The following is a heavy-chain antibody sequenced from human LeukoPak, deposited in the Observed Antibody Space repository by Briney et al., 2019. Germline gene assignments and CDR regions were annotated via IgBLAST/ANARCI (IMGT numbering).Heavy chain of an antibody. V-gene: IGHV4-59*01. CDR3: ARDFWNEGENWFDP. J-gene: IGHJ5*02. D-gene: IGHD1-1*01. CDR1: GGSISSYY. Sequence: SETLSLTCTVSGGSISSYYWSWIRQPPGKGLEWIGYIYYSGSTNYNPSLKSRVTISVDTSKNQFSLKLSSVTAADTAAYYCARDFWNEGENWFDPWGQGTLVTVSS. CDR2: IYYSGST.